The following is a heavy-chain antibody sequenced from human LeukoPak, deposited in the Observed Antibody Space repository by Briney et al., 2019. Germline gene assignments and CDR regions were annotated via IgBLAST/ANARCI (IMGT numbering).Heavy chain of an antibody. D-gene: IGHD3-9*01. CDR2: ISSSGSTI. CDR1: GFTFSDYN. J-gene: IGHJ4*02. Sequence: GGSLRLSCAASGFTFSDYNMSWIRQAPGKGLEWVSYISSSGSTIYYADSVKGRFTISRDNAKNSLYLQMNSLRAEDTAVYYCARIKRVLRYFDWLFLFDYWGQGTLVTVSS. V-gene: IGHV3-11*01. CDR3: ARIKRVLRYFDWLFLFDY.